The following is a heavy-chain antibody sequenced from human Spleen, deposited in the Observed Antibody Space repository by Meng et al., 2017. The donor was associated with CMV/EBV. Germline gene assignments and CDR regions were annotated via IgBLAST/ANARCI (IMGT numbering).Heavy chain of an antibody. V-gene: IGHV4-59*12. D-gene: IGHD3-3*01. CDR3: ARGRITTFGVVHMDV. J-gene: IGHJ6*02. Sequence: SETLSLTCTVSGGSSSSYYWSWIRQPPGKGLEWIGYIYYSGTTNYNPSLKSRVTISVDTSKNQFSLKLSSVTAADTAVYYCARGRITTFGVVHMDVWGQGTTVTVSS. CDR1: GGSSSSYY. CDR2: IYYSGTT.